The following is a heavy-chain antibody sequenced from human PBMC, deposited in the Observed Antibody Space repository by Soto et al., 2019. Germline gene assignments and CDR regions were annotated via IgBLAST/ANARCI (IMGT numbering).Heavy chain of an antibody. D-gene: IGHD3-16*01. Sequence: QVQLQESGPGLVKPSQTLSLTCTVSGGSISSGGYYWSWIRQHPGKGLEWIGYIYYSGSTYYNPYLQSRVTISVDTSKNQFSLKLSSVTAADTAVYYCARSGGCSGKGCSLHNFDYWGQGTLVTVSS. V-gene: IGHV4-31*03. CDR2: IYYSGST. CDR1: GGSISSGGYY. J-gene: IGHJ4*02. CDR3: ARSGGCSGKGCSLHNFDY.